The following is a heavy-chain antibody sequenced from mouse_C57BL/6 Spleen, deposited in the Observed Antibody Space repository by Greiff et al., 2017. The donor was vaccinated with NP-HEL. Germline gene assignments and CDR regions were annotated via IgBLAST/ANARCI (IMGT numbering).Heavy chain of an antibody. D-gene: IGHD2-4*01. V-gene: IGHV1-64*01. CDR1: GYTFTSYW. CDR2: IHPNSGST. CDR3: AREEDYDYVHFDY. J-gene: IGHJ2*01. Sequence: VQLQQPGAELVKPGASVKLSCKASGYTFTSYWMHWVKQRPGQGLEWIGMIHPNSGSTNYNEKFKSKATLTVDKSSSTAYMQLSSLTSEDSAVYSCAREEDYDYVHFDYWGQGTTLTVSS.